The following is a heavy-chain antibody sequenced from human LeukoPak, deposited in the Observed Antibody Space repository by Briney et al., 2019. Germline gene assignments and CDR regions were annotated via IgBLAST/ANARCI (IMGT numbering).Heavy chain of an antibody. V-gene: IGHV3-11*06. D-gene: IGHD3-9*01. J-gene: IGHJ6*04. Sequence: GGSLRLSCAASGLTFSDYCMSWIRQAPGKGLEWVSYISSSSSYTNYADSVKGRFTISRDNAKNSLYLQMNSLRAEDTAVYYCARGDYDILTGYPYGYYYYGMDVWGKGTTVTVSS. CDR2: ISSSSSYT. CDR3: ARGDYDILTGYPYGYYYYGMDV. CDR1: GLTFSDYC.